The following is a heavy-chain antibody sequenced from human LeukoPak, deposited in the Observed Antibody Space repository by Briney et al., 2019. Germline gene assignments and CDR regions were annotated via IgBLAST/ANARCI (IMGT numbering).Heavy chain of an antibody. V-gene: IGHV3-7*01. CDR1: GFTPNTFW. Sequence: GGTLRLSCAASGFTPNTFWMSWVRQAPGKGLEWVATIKEDGSERYYVDSVKGRFTISRDNAKNSLYLQVNSLRDEDAAVYYCARKVDTRSVDYWGQGTLVTVST. CDR2: IKEDGSER. J-gene: IGHJ4*02. D-gene: IGHD5-18*01. CDR3: ARKVDTRSVDY.